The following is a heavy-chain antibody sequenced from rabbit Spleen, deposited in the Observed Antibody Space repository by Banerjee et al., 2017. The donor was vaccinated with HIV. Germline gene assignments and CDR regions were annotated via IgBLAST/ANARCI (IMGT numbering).Heavy chain of an antibody. Sequence: QSLEESGGDLVKPGTSLTLTCTASGFSFSSTYYMCWVRQAPGKGLEWIACINAATGKPVYASWAKGRFTISRTSSTTVTLQMTSLTAADTATYLCARDLVAVIGWNFSLWGPGTLVTVS. D-gene: IGHD1-1*01. CDR2: INAATGKP. CDR1: GFSFSSTYY. V-gene: IGHV1S40*01. J-gene: IGHJ4*01. CDR3: ARDLVAVIGWNFSL.